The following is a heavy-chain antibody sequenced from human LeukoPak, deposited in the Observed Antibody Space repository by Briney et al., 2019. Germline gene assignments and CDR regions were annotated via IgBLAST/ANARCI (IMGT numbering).Heavy chain of an antibody. CDR1: GYTFTSYD. D-gene: IGHD4-23*01. Sequence: ASVKVSCKASGYTFTSYDINWVRQATGQGLEWMGWMNPNSGNTGYAQKFQGRVTMTRDTSISTAYMELSSLTPEDTAVYFCARSNYGGKRWFDPWGQGTLVIVSS. J-gene: IGHJ5*02. CDR3: ARSNYGGKRWFDP. V-gene: IGHV1-8*01. CDR2: MNPNSGNT.